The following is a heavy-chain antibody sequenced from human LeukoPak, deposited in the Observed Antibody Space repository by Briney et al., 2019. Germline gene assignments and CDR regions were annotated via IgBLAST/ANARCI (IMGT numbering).Heavy chain of an antibody. CDR2: MNPHSANA. J-gene: IGHJ5*02. V-gene: IGHV1-8*01. Sequence: ASVKVSCKASGYTFTSYDINWVRQAAGQGLEWTGWMNPHSANAGYAQKFQGRVTMTRDTSISTAYMELSSLRSDDTAVYYCARIPHRVPHNWFDPWGQGTLVTVSS. D-gene: IGHD2-2*01. CDR1: GYTFTSYD. CDR3: ARIPHRVPHNWFDP.